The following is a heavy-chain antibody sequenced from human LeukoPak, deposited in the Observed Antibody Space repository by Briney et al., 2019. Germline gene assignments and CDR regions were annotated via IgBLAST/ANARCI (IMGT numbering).Heavy chain of an antibody. CDR1: GFTFSDYY. CDR2: VSQSGTTI. CDR3: AREGHTYGSDY. V-gene: IGHV3-11*01. D-gene: IGHD3-10*01. Sequence: GGSLRLSCTSSGFTFSDYYMSWIRQAPGKGLEWLSYVSQSGTTIYYAHSVKGRFAFPRDNGKNSLYLQMNSLRAEDTGMYYCAREGHTYGSDYWGQGTLVTVSS. J-gene: IGHJ4*02.